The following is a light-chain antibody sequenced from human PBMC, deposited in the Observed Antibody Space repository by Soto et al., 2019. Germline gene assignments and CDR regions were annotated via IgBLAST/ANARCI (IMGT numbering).Light chain of an antibody. V-gene: IGKV1-39*01. CDR3: QHSYSSPT. CDR1: QNIFTY. Sequence: DIQVTQSPSSLSASVGDRVTITCRASQNIFTYLNWYQQRPGKAPNLLIYTTSNLQSGVPSRFSGSGSGTDVTLTISSLQPEDFATYYCQHSYSSPTFGRGTKVEIK. CDR2: TTS. J-gene: IGKJ2*01.